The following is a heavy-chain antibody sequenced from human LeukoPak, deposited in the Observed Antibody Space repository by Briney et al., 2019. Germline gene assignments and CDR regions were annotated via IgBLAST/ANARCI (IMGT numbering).Heavy chain of an antibody. V-gene: IGHV3-48*03. CDR1: GFTFSSYE. CDR3: ARNRFPITGTTNNYYYMDV. D-gene: IGHD1-7*01. CDR2: ISSSGSTI. J-gene: IGHJ6*03. Sequence: GGSLRLSCAASGFTFSSYEMNWVRQAPGKGLEWVSYISSSGSTIYYADSVKGRFTISRDNAKNSLYLQMNSLKAEDTAVYYCARNRFPITGTTNNYYYMDVWGKGTTVTVSS.